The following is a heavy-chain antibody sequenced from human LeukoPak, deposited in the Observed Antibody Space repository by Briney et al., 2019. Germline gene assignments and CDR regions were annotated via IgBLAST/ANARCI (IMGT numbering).Heavy chain of an antibody. CDR3: ATPSPYCSGGSCPMDV. V-gene: IGHV3-33*08. CDR1: GFTFSNAW. CDR2: IWYDGSNK. J-gene: IGHJ6*02. D-gene: IGHD2-15*01. Sequence: GGSLRLSCAASGFTFSNAWMSWVRQAPGKGLEWVAVIWYDGSNKYYADSVKGRFTISRDNSKNTLYLQMNSLRAEDTAVYYCATPSPYCSGGSCPMDVWGQGTTVTVSS.